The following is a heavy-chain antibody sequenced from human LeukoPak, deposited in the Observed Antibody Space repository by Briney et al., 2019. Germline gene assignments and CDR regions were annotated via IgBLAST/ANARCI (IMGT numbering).Heavy chain of an antibody. CDR3: ARGRGDDY. CDR1: GFTFSSYS. D-gene: IGHD3-3*01. CDR2: ISSSSSYT. V-gene: IGHV3-21*04. J-gene: IGHJ4*02. Sequence: GGSLRPSCAASGFTFSSYSMNWVRQAPGKGLEWVSSISSSSSYTYYADSVKGRFTISRDNSKNTLYLQMNSLRAEDTAVYYCARGRGDDYWGQGTLVTVSS.